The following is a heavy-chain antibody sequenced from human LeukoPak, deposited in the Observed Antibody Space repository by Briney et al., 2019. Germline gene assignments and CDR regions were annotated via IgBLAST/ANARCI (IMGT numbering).Heavy chain of an antibody. V-gene: IGHV3-48*02. CDR3: ARDYGGHGEYFDY. D-gene: IGHD4-23*01. CDR1: GFPFSSYN. J-gene: IGHJ4*02. Sequence: GRSLRLSCAASGFPFSSYNMNWVRQAPGKGLEWVSYISSSGNIIDYADSVKGRFTISRDNAKNSVYLQMNSLRDEDTAVYHCARDYGGHGEYFDYWGQGTLVTVSS. CDR2: ISSSGNII.